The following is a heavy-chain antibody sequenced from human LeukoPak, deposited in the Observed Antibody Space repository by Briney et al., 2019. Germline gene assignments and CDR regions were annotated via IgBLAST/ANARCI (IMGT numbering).Heavy chain of an antibody. CDR2: IYYSGST. V-gene: IGHV4-39*01. CDR1: GGSISTSTYY. J-gene: IGHJ4*02. D-gene: IGHD3-10*01. CDR3: AKGYGSFDY. Sequence: LETLSLTCTVSGGSISTSTYYWGWIRQPPGKGLEWIGTIYYSGSTYYNPSLRSRVTISVDTSKNQFSLKMSSVTAADTAVYYCAKGYGSFDYWGQGTLVTVSS.